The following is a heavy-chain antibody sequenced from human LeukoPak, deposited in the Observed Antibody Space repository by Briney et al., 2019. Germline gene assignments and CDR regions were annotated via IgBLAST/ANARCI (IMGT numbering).Heavy chain of an antibody. Sequence: GGALRLSCAASGFTFSSYAMHWVRQAPGERREWLSAISGSGGSTYYADSVKGRFTISRDNSKNTLYLQMNSLRAEDTAVYYCAKEHDTDGYNDYWGQGTLVTVSS. CDR2: ISGSGGST. D-gene: IGHD5-24*01. J-gene: IGHJ4*02. CDR3: AKEHDTDGYNDY. CDR1: GFTFSSYA. V-gene: IGHV3-23*01.